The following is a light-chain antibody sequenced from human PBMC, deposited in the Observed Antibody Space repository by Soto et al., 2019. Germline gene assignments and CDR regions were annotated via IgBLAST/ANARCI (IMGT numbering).Light chain of an antibody. Sequence: DIQMTQSPSTLSASVGDRVTITCRASQSISSWLAWYQQKPGKAPKLLIYKASSLESGGPSSFSGSGSGTEFSLTISSLQPDDFATYYCQQYNSYSPVTFGGGTKVEIK. CDR1: QSISSW. CDR3: QQYNSYSPVT. J-gene: IGKJ4*01. V-gene: IGKV1-5*03. CDR2: KAS.